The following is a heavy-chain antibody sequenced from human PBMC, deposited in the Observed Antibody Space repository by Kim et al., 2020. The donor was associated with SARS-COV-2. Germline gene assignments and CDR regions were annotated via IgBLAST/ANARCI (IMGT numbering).Heavy chain of an antibody. CDR3: ASQPAAAVRRELGY. D-gene: IGHD6-13*01. CDR1: GYTLIELS. CDR2: CDPEDAET. V-gene: IGHV1-24*01. Sequence: ASVKVSGKVSGYTLIELSMHCVRQSPGKGREWMGGCDPEDAETIYAQKFQGRVTMTADTSTDTAYMELSSLRSEDTAVYYCASQPAAAVRRELGYWGQGT. J-gene: IGHJ4*02.